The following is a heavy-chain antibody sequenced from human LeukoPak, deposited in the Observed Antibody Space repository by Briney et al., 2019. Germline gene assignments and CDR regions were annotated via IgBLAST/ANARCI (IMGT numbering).Heavy chain of an antibody. Sequence: ASVKVSCKASGYTFTGYYMHWVRQAPGQGLEWMGWINPNSGGTNYAQKFQGRVTMTRDTSISTAYMELSRLRSDDTAVYYCARDLGYYDSSGYWAWGGFDYWGQGTLVTVSS. V-gene: IGHV1-2*02. D-gene: IGHD3-22*01. CDR2: INPNSGGT. J-gene: IGHJ4*02. CDR3: ARDLGYYDSSGYWAWGGFDY. CDR1: GYTFTGYY.